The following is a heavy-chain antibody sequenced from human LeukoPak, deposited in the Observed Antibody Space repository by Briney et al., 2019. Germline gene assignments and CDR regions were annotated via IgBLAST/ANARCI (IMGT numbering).Heavy chain of an antibody. CDR2: IKSDGST. J-gene: IGHJ4*02. CDR1: GFTFSSYW. V-gene: IGHV3-74*01. CDR3: ASYDDSGYYLYRYFRY. D-gene: IGHD3-22*01. Sequence: LPGGSLRLSCAASGFTFSSYWMHWVRQAPGKGLVWVSRIKSDGSTNYADSVKGRFTISRDNSKNTLYLQMNSLRDDDTAVYYCASYDDSGYYLYRYFRYWGQGTLVTVSS.